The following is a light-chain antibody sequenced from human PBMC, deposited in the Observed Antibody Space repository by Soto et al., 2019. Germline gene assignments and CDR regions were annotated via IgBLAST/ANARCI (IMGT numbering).Light chain of an antibody. CDR2: GVS. CDR3: QQYGTSPIT. Sequence: ENVLTQSPGTLSLSPGERATLSCRASQTVSSYLTWYQQRPGQAPRLLISGVSRRATGIPDRFSGSGSGTDFTLTISRLEPEDFALYYCQQYGTSPITFGQGTRLEIK. J-gene: IGKJ5*01. CDR1: QTVSSY. V-gene: IGKV3-20*01.